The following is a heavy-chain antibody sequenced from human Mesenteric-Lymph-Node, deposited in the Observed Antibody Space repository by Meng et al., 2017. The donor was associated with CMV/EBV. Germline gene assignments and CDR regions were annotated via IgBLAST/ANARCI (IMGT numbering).Heavy chain of an antibody. Sequence: SGGSISSGDYYWSWIRQPPGQGLEWIGHIYYSGSTYYNPSLKSRVTISVDTSKNQFSLKLSSVTAADTAVYYCVRDPREYNYEESYWGQGTLVTVSS. CDR1: GGSISSGDYY. CDR3: VRDPREYNYEESY. V-gene: IGHV4-30-4*08. CDR2: IYYSGST. D-gene: IGHD5-18*01. J-gene: IGHJ4*02.